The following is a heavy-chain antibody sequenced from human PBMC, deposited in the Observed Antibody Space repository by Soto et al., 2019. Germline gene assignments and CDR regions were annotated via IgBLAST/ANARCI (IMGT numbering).Heavy chain of an antibody. D-gene: IGHD1-7*01. CDR1: GYTFTSYA. J-gene: IGHJ5*02. Sequence: SVKVSCKASGYTFTSYAMHWVRQAPGQRLEWMGWINAGNGNTKYSQKFQGRVTITRDTSASTAYMELSSLRSEDTAVYYCARDRIITGTKNWFDPWGQGTLVTVSS. CDR3: ARDRIITGTKNWFDP. V-gene: IGHV1-3*01. CDR2: INAGNGNT.